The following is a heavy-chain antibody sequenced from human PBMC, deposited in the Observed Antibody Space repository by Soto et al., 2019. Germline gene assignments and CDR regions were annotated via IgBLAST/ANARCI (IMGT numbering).Heavy chain of an antibody. CDR1: GYTFTSYY. CDR3: ASAFSSGWSPGAFDI. J-gene: IGHJ3*02. Sequence: ASVKLSCKASGYTFTSYYMHWVRQAPGQGLEWMGIINPSGGSTSYAQKFQGRVTMTRDTSTSTVYMELSSLRSEDTAVYYCASAFSSGWSPGAFDIWGQGTMVTVSS. D-gene: IGHD6-19*01. CDR2: INPSGGST. V-gene: IGHV1-46*01.